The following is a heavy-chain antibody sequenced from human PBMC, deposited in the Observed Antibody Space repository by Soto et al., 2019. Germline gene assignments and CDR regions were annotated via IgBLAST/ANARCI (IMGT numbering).Heavy chain of an antibody. J-gene: IGHJ4*02. CDR2: INAGNGNT. V-gene: IGHV1-3*01. CDR1: GYTFTSYA. Sequence: AASVKVSCKASGYTFTSYAMHWVRQAPGQRLEWMGWINAGNGNTKYSQKFQGRVTITRDTSASTAYMELSSLRSEDTAVYYCARGSGWYPPFAYWGQGTLVTVSS. CDR3: ARGSGWYPPFAY. D-gene: IGHD6-19*01.